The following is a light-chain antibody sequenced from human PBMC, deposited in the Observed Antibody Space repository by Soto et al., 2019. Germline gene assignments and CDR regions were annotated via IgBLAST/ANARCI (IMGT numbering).Light chain of an antibody. CDR1: QDVRDD. J-gene: IGKJ1*01. CDR3: LQYSSYPWT. Sequence: DIQMTRSPSSLSASVGDRVTITCRASQDVRDDLGWYQQTPGKAPERLIYEASTLHRGVPSRFSGSGSGTEFTLTISSLQPEDFATYYCLQYSSYPWTFGQGTNVEIK. V-gene: IGKV1-17*01. CDR2: EAS.